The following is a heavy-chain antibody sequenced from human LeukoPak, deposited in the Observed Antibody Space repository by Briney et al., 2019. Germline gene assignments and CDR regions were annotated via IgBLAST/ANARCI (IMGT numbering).Heavy chain of an antibody. Sequence: GGSLRLSCAASGFTFSSYWMSWVRQAPGKGLEGVAIIKEDGSEKNYVDSVKGRFTISRDNAQNSLYLQMSSLRAEDTAVYYCARALTYDYVWGSYRPDAFDIWGQGIMVTVSS. J-gene: IGHJ3*02. V-gene: IGHV3-7*01. CDR3: ARALTYDYVWGSYRPDAFDI. CDR1: GFTFSSYW. CDR2: IKEDGSEK. D-gene: IGHD3-16*02.